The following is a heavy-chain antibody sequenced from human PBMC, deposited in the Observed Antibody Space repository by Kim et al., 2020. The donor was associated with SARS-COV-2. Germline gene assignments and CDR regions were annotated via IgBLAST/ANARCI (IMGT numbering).Heavy chain of an antibody. CDR3: ARDFGLSSAGSAENTIHRGWNYFDY. J-gene: IGHJ4*01. V-gene: IGHV3-30-3*01. Sequence: GGSLRLSCAASGFTFSSYAMHWVRQAPGKGLEWVAVISYDGSNKYYADSVKGRFTISRDNSKNTLYLQMNSLRAEDTAVYYCARDFGLSSAGSAENTIHRGWNYFDYWGQGTLVTVSS. CDR1: GFTFSSYA. D-gene: IGHD3-3*01. CDR2: ISYDGSNK.